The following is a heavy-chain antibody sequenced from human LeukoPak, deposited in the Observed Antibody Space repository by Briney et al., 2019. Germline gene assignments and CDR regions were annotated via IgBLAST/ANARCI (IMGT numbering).Heavy chain of an antibody. D-gene: IGHD3-22*01. CDR2: INHSGST. CDR3: ATLYYDSSGHI. Sequence: ASETLSLTCAVYGGSFSGYYWSWIRQPPGKGLEWIGEINHSGSTNYNPSLKSRVTISVDTSKNQFSLKLSSVTAADTAVYYCATLYYDSSGHIWGQGTMVTVSS. V-gene: IGHV4-34*01. J-gene: IGHJ3*02. CDR1: GGSFSGYY.